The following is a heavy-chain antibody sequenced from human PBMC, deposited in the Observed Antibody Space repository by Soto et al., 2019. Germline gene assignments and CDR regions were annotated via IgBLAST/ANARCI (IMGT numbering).Heavy chain of an antibody. CDR3: AKVSDLYSGSFFWFDP. V-gene: IGHV3-23*01. CDR1: GFTFSSYA. Sequence: GGSLRLSCAASGFTFSSYAMSWVRQAPGKGLEWVSAISGSAGSTYYADSVKGRITISRDNSKNTRYLKMNSLRAEDTAVYSFAKVSDLYSGSFFWFDPWGQGTLVTVSS. J-gene: IGHJ5*02. CDR2: ISGSAGST. D-gene: IGHD1-26*01.